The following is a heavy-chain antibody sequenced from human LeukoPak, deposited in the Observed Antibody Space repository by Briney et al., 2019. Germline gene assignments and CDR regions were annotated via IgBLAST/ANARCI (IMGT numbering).Heavy chain of an antibody. V-gene: IGHV3-21*01. Sequence: PGGSLRLSCAASGFTFSSYSMNWVRQAPGKGLEWASSISSSSSYIYYADSVKGRFAISRDNAKNSLYLQMNSLRAEDTAVYYCARGPIVATIMCYWGQGTLVTVSS. D-gene: IGHD5-12*01. CDR2: ISSSSSYI. CDR3: ARGPIVATIMCY. J-gene: IGHJ4*02. CDR1: GFTFSSYS.